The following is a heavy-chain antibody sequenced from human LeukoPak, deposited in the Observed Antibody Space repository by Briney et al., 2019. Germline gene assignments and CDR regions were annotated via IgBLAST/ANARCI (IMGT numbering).Heavy chain of an antibody. Sequence: PGGSLRLSCAASGFTFSSYAMHWVRQAPGKGLEWVAVISYDGSNKYYADSVKGRFTISRDNSKNTLYLQMNSLRAEDTAVYYCAKGDLGFGNYYFDYWGQGTLVTVSS. V-gene: IGHV3-30*04. CDR3: AKGDLGFGNYYFDY. CDR1: GFTFSSYA. D-gene: IGHD1-1*01. CDR2: ISYDGSNK. J-gene: IGHJ4*02.